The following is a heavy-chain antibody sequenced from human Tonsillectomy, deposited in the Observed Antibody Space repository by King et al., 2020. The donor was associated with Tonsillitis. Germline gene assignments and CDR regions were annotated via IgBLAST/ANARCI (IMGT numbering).Heavy chain of an antibody. Sequence: QLVQSGAEVKKPGASVKVSCKVSGYTLTELSMHWVRQAPGKGLEWMGGFDPEDGETIYAQKFQGRVTMTEDTSTGTAYMELSSLRSEDTAVYYCAKIQLDTAMTPMRFDYWGQGTLVTVSS. D-gene: IGHD5-18*01. V-gene: IGHV1-24*01. CDR2: FDPEDGET. J-gene: IGHJ4*02. CDR3: AKIQLDTAMTPMRFDY. CDR1: GYTLTELS.